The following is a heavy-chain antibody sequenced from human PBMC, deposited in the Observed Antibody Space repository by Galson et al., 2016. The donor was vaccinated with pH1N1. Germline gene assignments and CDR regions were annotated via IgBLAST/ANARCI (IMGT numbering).Heavy chain of an antibody. CDR1: GFTVTDNY. Sequence: SLRLSCAASGFTVTDNYMNWVRRAPGRGLEWVSVIYRGGTTHYADSVKGRFSISRDNSRNTMYLQVNRLRVEDTAVYYCSSERGNYPVDSFDIWGKGTPVSVSS. CDR3: SSERGNYPVDSFDI. CDR2: IYRGGTT. V-gene: IGHV3-53*01. D-gene: IGHD1-7*01. J-gene: IGHJ3*02.